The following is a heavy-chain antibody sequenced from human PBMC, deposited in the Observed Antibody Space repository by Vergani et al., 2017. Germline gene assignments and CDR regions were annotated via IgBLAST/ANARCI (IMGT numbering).Heavy chain of an antibody. V-gene: IGHV3-23*01. CDR1: GFTFSSYA. D-gene: IGHD6-19*01. CDR2: ISGSGGST. CDR3: AKYISGASGYPDAFHI. J-gene: IGHJ3*02. Sequence: EVQLLESGGGLVQPGGSLRLSCAASGFTFSSYAMSWVRQAPGKGLEWVSAISGSGGSTYYADSVKGRFTISRDNSKNTLYLQMNSLRPEDTTFYYCAKYISGASGYPDAFHIWGQGTMVTVAS.